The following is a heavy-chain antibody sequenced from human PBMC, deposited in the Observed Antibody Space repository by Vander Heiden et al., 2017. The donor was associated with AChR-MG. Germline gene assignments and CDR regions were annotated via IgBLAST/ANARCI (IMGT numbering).Heavy chain of an antibody. D-gene: IGHD3-22*01. CDR1: GGSVSSGSYY. CDR2: IYYSGST. J-gene: IGHJ4*02. Sequence: QVQLQESGPGLVKPSETLSLTCTVSGGSVSSGSYYWSWIRQPPGKGLEWIGYIYYSGSTNYNPSLKSRVTISVDTSKNQFSLKLSSVTAADTAVYYCARVNSGCDYWGQGTLVTVSS. CDR3: ARVNSGCDY. V-gene: IGHV4-61*01.